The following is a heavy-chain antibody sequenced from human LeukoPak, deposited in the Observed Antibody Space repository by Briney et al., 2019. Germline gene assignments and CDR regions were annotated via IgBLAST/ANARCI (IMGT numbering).Heavy chain of an antibody. CDR1: GYTFTGYY. D-gene: IGHD5-18*01. CDR3: ARGRVVTAHNYFDY. V-gene: IGHV1-2*02. CDR2: INPNSGGT. Sequence: VASVKVSCKASGYTFTGYYMHWVRQAPGQGLEWMGWINPNSGGTNYAQKFQGRVTMTRDMSTSTVYMELSSLRSEDTAVYYCARGRVVTAHNYFDYWGQGTLVTVSS. J-gene: IGHJ4*02.